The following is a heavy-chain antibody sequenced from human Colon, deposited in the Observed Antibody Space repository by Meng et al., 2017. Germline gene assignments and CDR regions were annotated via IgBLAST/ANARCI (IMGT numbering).Heavy chain of an antibody. D-gene: IGHD3/OR15-3a*01. Sequence: GESLKISCAASGFTFSSYLMHWVRQAPGKGLAWVSRITPDGSATDYADSVRGRFTMSGDNAKNTLYLQMNSLSGDDTAVYYCTRGGREPFDYWGQGSLVTVSS. CDR3: TRGGREPFDY. CDR2: ITPDGSAT. J-gene: IGHJ4*02. V-gene: IGHV3-74*01. CDR1: GFTFSSYL.